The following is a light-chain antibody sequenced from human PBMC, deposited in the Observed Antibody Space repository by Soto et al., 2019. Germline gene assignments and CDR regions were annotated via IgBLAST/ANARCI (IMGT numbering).Light chain of an antibody. CDR1: QSVSSSY. CDR3: QQYGSSPFT. CDR2: GAS. V-gene: IGKV3-20*01. Sequence: ESVLTQSPGTLSLSPGDGASLSCRASQSVSSSYLAWYQQKPGQAPRLLIYGASSRATGIPDRFSGSGSGTDFTLTISRLEPEDFAVYYCQQYGSSPFTYGPGTKVDIK. J-gene: IGKJ3*01.